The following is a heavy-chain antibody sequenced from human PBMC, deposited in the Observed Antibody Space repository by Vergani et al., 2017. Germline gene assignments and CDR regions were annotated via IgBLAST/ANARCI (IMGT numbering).Heavy chain of an antibody. CDR2: IYDSGST. CDR1: GGSISSYY. V-gene: IGHV4-59*01. Sequence: QVQLQESGPGLVKPSETLSLTCTVSGGSISSYYWSWIRQPPGRGLEWIGYIYDSGSTNYNPSLKSRVTISVDTSKNQFSLKLSSVTAADTAVYYCARGLRFLEWLHYFDYWGQGTLVTVSS. CDR3: ARGLRFLEWLHYFDY. D-gene: IGHD3-3*01. J-gene: IGHJ4*02.